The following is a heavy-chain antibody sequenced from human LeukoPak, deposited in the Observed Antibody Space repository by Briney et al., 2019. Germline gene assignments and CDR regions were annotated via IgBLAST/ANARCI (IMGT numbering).Heavy chain of an antibody. D-gene: IGHD4-11*01. CDR1: GGSISSYY. CDR2: IYTSGST. V-gene: IGHV4-4*07. J-gene: IGHJ4*02. CDR3: ASLGPTTVTTFLNP. Sequence: SETLSLTCTVSGGSISSYYWSWIRQPAGKGLEWIGRIYTSGSTNYNPSLKSRVTISVDTSKNQFSLKLSSVTAADTAVYYWASLGPTTVTTFLNPGGQGTRVTVS.